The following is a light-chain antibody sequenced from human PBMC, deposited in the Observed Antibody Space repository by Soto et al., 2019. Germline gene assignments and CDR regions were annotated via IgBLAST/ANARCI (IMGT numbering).Light chain of an antibody. CDR1: SGNSSYA. CDR2: LNSDGSH. V-gene: IGLV4-69*01. J-gene: IGLJ1*01. CDR3: QTWGTGIHV. Sequence: QPVLTQSPSASASLGASVKLTCTLSSGNSSYAIAWHQQQPEKGPRYLMKLNSDGSHSKGDGIPDRFSGSSSGAERYLIISSLQSVDEADYYCQTWGTGIHVFGTGTKLTVL.